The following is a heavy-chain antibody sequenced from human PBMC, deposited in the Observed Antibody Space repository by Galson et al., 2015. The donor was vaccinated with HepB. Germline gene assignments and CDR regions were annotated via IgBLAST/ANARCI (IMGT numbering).Heavy chain of an antibody. CDR3: AREYRGYGAPDY. J-gene: IGHJ4*02. D-gene: IGHD5-12*01. Sequence: SVKVSCKASGYTFTSYGISWVRQAPGQGLEWMGWTSAYNGNTNYAQKLQGRVTMTTDTSTSTAYMELRSLRSDDTAVYYCAREYRGYGAPDYWGQGTLVTVSS. V-gene: IGHV1-18*04. CDR1: GYTFTSYG. CDR2: TSAYNGNT.